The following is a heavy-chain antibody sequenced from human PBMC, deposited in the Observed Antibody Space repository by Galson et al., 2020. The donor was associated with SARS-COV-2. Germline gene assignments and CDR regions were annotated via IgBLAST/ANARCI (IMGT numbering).Heavy chain of an antibody. J-gene: IGHJ6*02. CDR2: IWYDGSNK. Sequence: GGSLRLSCAASGFTFSSYGMHWVRQAPGKGLEWVAAIWYDGSNKYYADSVKGRFTISRDNSKNTLYLQMNSLRAEDTAVYYCARDWYYYDSSGYDVPNDYYYGRDGWGQGTTVTVSS. CDR1: GFTFSSYG. V-gene: IGHV3-33*01. D-gene: IGHD3-22*01. CDR3: ARDWYYYDSSGYDVPNDYYYGRDG.